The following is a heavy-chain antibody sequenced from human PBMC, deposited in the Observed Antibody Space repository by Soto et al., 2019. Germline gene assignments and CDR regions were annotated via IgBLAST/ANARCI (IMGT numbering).Heavy chain of an antibody. D-gene: IGHD3-22*01. CDR3: AKDRSHYYDSSGYYSYFDY. CDR1: GFTFSSYA. J-gene: IGHJ4*02. Sequence: GGSLRLSCAASGFTFSSYAMSWVRQAPGKGLEWVSAISGSGGSTYYADSVKGRFTIARDNYKNTLYLQMNSLRAEDTAVYYCAKDRSHYYDSSGYYSYFDYWGQGTLVTVSS. V-gene: IGHV3-23*01. CDR2: ISGSGGST.